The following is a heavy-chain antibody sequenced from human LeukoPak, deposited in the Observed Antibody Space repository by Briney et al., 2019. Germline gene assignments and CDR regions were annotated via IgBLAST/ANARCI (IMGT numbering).Heavy chain of an antibody. CDR2: IWYDGSNK. J-gene: IGHJ3*02. Sequence: GGSLRLSCAASGFTFSSYGMHWVRQAPGKGLEWVAVIWYDGSNKYYADSVKGRFTISRDNSKNTLYLQMNSLRAEDTALYYCAKDISNGYNYGPDAFDIWGQGTMVTVSS. D-gene: IGHD5-18*01. V-gene: IGHV3-33*06. CDR1: GFTFSSYG. CDR3: AKDISNGYNYGPDAFDI.